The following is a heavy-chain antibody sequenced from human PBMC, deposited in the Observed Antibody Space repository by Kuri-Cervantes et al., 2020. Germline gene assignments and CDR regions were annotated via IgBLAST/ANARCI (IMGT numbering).Heavy chain of an antibody. CDR2: IYYSGST. CDR3: ARGSIPGSGYYTEYYFDY. CDR1: GGSVSSGGYY. J-gene: IGHJ4*02. Sequence: TLSLTCTVSGGSVSSGGYYWSWIRQHPGKGLEWIGYIYYSGSTYYNPSLKSRVTISVDTSKNQFSLKLSSVTAADTAVYYCARGSIPGSGYYTEYYFDYWGQGTLVTVSS. D-gene: IGHD3-3*01. V-gene: IGHV4-31*03.